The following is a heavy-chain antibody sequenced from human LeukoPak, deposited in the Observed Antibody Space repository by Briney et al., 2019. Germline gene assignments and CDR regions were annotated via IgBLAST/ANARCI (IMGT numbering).Heavy chain of an antibody. J-gene: IGHJ6*03. Sequence: GGSLRLSCAASGFIFSDYYMDWIRQAPGKGLEWVSYISSTSSVKYYADSVKGRSTISRDNAKNAVYLQVNNLRAEDTAVYYCARVLRYCSGGNCYSGGLGYMDVWGKGTTVTISS. CDR3: ARVLRYCSGGNCYSGGLGYMDV. D-gene: IGHD2-15*01. V-gene: IGHV3-11*01. CDR1: GFIFSDYY. CDR2: ISSTSSVK.